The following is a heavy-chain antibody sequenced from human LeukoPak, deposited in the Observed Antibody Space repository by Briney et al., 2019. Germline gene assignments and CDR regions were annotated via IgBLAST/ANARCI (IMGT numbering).Heavy chain of an antibody. D-gene: IGHD4-17*01. V-gene: IGHV3-73*01. J-gene: IGHJ4*02. CDR1: GFTFTGSA. Sequence: PGGSLRLSCAASGFTFTGSAIHWVRQASGKGLEWVGLIRNKASTYATVYAASVKGRFTISRDDSKSTAYLQMDSLKTEDTAVYYCTRLEGTYGDYVGLDYWGQGTLVTVSS. CDR2: IRNKASTYAT. CDR3: TRLEGTYGDYVGLDY.